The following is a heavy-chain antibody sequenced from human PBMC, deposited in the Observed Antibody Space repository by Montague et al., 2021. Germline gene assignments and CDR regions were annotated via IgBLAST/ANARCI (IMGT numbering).Heavy chain of an antibody. CDR1: GFAFSNYW. CDR3: ARVGLGGGPNFDY. V-gene: IGHV3-74*01. D-gene: IGHD1-26*01. CDR2: IQTDGTST. J-gene: IGHJ4*02. Sequence: SLRLSCAVSGFAFSNYWMHWVRQAPGKGPVWVSRIQTDGTSTDYADSVKGRFTISRDNAKSTLYLQMNSLRAEDTAVYYCARVGLGGGPNFDYWGQGTLVTVSS.